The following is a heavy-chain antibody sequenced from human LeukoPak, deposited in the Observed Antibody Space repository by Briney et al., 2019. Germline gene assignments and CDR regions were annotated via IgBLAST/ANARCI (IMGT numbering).Heavy chain of an antibody. CDR2: IYPRDSDT. D-gene: IGHD2/OR15-2a*01. J-gene: IGHJ4*02. V-gene: IGHV5-51*01. CDR3: ARNRDSDY. CDR1: GSSFSNYW. Sequence: GESLKISCKAFGSSFSNYWIGWVRPMPGKALEWMGIIYPRDSDTRYSPSFQGQVTISVDTSITTAYLQWSSLKASDTAMYYCARNRDSDYWGQGTLVTVSS.